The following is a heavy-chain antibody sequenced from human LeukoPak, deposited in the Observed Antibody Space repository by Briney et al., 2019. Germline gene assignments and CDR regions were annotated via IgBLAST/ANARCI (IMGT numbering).Heavy chain of an antibody. CDR3: ARRITMVNSRAFDI. CDR1: GYTLTSYG. J-gene: IGHJ3*02. Sequence: ASVKVSCKASGYTLTSYGISWVRQAPGQGLEWMGWISAYNGNTNYAQKLQGRVTITADESTSTAYMELSSLRSEDTAVYYCARRITMVNSRAFDIWGQGTMVTVSS. CDR2: ISAYNGNT. D-gene: IGHD3-10*01. V-gene: IGHV1-18*01.